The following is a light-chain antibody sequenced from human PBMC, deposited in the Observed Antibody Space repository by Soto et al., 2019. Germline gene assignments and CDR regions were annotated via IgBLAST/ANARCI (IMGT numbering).Light chain of an antibody. CDR2: LNSNGSH. Sequence: QPVLTQSPSASASLGASVKLTCTLRSGHSSYAIAWHHQQPEKGTRYLMKLNSNGSHSKGDGLPDRVAGSSSGAERYLTLSSHQAEDEADYDCQTFGTGIPGVFGGGTTVTVL. V-gene: IGLV4-69*01. CDR3: QTFGTGIPGV. CDR1: SGHSSYA. J-gene: IGLJ3*02.